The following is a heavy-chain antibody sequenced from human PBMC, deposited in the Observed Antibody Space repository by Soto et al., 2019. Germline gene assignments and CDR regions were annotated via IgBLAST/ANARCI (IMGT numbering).Heavy chain of an antibody. J-gene: IGHJ4*02. V-gene: IGHV4-61*01. CDR2: IYYSGNT. Sequence: SETLSLTCTVSGGSVSSVNYYWGWIRQPPGKGLEWIGSIYYSGNTNYNPSLNSRVTISVDTSKNQFSLRLSSVTAADTAVYYCARVSGSYYHVYYFDYWGQGTLVTVSS. D-gene: IGHD1-26*01. CDR1: GGSVSSVNYY. CDR3: ARVSGSYYHVYYFDY.